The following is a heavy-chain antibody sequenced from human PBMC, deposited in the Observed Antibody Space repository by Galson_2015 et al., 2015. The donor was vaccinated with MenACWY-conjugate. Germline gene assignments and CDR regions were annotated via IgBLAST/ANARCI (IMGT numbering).Heavy chain of an antibody. CDR2: IVHSGGT. CDR1: CCSFRFSS. D-gene: IGHD2-8*02. CDR3: ARGVVLVGYATFEY. J-gene: IGHJ4*02. V-gene: IGHV4-34*01. Sequence: LSLPCAVSCCSFRFSSWPWLLPSPGRRPEWIGEIVHSGGTNYNPSLPSRVIISVDASKNQFSLNLSSVTAADTAVYYCARGVVLVGYATFEYWGQGSLVTVSS.